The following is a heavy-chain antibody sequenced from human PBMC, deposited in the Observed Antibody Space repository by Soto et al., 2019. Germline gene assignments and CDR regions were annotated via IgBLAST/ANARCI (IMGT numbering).Heavy chain of an antibody. J-gene: IGHJ5*02. V-gene: IGHV3-21*06. Sequence: GGSLRLSCAASGFTFSSYNINWVRQAPGKGLEWVSAITTGGGYRFYADSVKGRFTISRDNAKNSVYLEMSSLRVEDTAVYYCARPRKLVQDWLDPWGQGNQVTVSS. CDR3: ARPRKLVQDWLDP. CDR2: ITTGGGYR. CDR1: GFTFSSYN.